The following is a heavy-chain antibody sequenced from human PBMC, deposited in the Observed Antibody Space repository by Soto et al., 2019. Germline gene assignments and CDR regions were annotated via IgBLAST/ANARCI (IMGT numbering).Heavy chain of an antibody. CDR2: IWFDGSDK. CDR3: ARLYCSAASCYSVGAFDI. J-gene: IGHJ3*02. D-gene: IGHD2-15*01. V-gene: IGHV3-33*01. Sequence: QVQLVESGGGVVQPGRSLRLSCAASGFTFSTYGMHWVRQAPGKGLEWVALIWFDGSDKYYTESVKGRFTISRDNCRSTVYLQMNSLRAEDTAIYYCARLYCSAASCYSVGAFDIRGQGTMVTVTS. CDR1: GFTFSTYG.